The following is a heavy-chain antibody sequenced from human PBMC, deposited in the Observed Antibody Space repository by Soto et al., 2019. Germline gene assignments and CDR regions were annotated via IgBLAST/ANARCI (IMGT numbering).Heavy chain of an antibody. CDR2: IYYSGST. CDR3: ARIEAGYIRLKYYYNYMDV. J-gene: IGHJ6*03. D-gene: IGHD5-12*01. CDR1: GGSISSSNYY. Sequence: NPSETLSLTCTVSGGSISSSNYYGGWIRQPPGKGLEWIGTIYYSGSTYYNPSLKSRVTISVDTSKNQFSLKLRSVTAADTAVYYCARIEAGYIRLKYYYNYMDVWGKGTTVTVSS. V-gene: IGHV4-39*01.